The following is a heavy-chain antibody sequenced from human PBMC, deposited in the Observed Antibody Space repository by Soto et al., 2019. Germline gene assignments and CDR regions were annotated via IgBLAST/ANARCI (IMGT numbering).Heavy chain of an antibody. Sequence: LRLSCAASGFTFSSYAMSWVRQAPGKGLEWVSAISAGADFTYYAGSVKGRFTISRDNSKNTLYVQMSSLRAEDTALYYCAKGKYYASGNYYNNLDYWGQGTVV. CDR2: ISAGADFT. V-gene: IGHV3-23*01. D-gene: IGHD3-10*01. CDR3: AKGKYYASGNYYNNLDY. J-gene: IGHJ4*02. CDR1: GFTFSSYA.